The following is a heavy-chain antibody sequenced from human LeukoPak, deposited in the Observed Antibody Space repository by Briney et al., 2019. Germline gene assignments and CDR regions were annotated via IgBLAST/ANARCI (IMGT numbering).Heavy chain of an antibody. CDR1: GGSISSYY. V-gene: IGHV4-59*01. Sequence: SETLSLTXTVSGGSISSYYWSWIRQPPGKGLEWIGYIYYSGSTNYNPPLKSRVTISVDTSKNQFSLKLSSVTAADTAVYYCAGGGYSYGPDAFDIWGQGTMVTVSS. CDR3: AGGGYSYGPDAFDI. D-gene: IGHD5-18*01. J-gene: IGHJ3*02. CDR2: IYYSGST.